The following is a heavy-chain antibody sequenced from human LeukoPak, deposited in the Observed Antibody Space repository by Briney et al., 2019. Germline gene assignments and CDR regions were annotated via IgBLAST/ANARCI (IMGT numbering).Heavy chain of an antibody. Sequence: GGSLRLICAASGFTFEDYTMHWVRQGPGKTLEWVSLISWDGTTYYADSLKGRFTISRDNSKNSLYLQMDTLTTDDTPFYYCVKDLSYESSGSMIANWGQGTLVTVSS. CDR1: GFTFEDYT. V-gene: IGHV3-43*01. D-gene: IGHD3-22*01. CDR3: VKDLSYESSGSMIAN. J-gene: IGHJ4*02. CDR2: ISWDGTT.